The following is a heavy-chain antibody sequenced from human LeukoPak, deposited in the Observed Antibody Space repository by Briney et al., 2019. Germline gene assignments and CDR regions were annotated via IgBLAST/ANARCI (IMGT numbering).Heavy chain of an antibody. CDR2: INPNSGGT. Sequence: ASVKVSCKASGYTFTGYYMHWVRQAPGQGLEWMGRINPNSGGTNYAQKFQGRVTMTRDTSISTAYMELSRLRSDDTDVYYCARVSSFYCSGGSCYPYNWFDPWGQGTLVTVSS. V-gene: IGHV1-2*05. D-gene: IGHD2-15*01. J-gene: IGHJ5*02. CDR1: GYTFTGYY. CDR3: ARVSSFYCSGGSCYPYNWFDP.